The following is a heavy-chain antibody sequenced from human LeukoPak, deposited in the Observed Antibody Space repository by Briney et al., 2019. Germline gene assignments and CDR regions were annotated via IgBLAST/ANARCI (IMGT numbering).Heavy chain of an antibody. Sequence: GGSLRLSCAASGFTFSSYAVSWVRQAPGKGLQWVSALSGSGDRTYYADSVKGRFTISRDNSKNTLFMQMNSLRAEDTAVYYCAKAYSSGWYYYYYYMDVWGKGTTVTVSS. CDR2: LSGSGDRT. J-gene: IGHJ6*03. CDR3: AKAYSSGWYYYYYYMDV. CDR1: GFTFSSYA. V-gene: IGHV3-23*01. D-gene: IGHD6-19*01.